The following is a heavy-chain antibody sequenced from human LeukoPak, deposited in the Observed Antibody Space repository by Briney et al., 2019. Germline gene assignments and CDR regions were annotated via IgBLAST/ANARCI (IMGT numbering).Heavy chain of an antibody. D-gene: IGHD6-6*01. J-gene: IGHJ5*02. V-gene: IGHV1-2*02. CDR1: GYTFTGYY. CDR2: INPNSGGT. Sequence: GASVKVSCKASGYTFTGYYMHWVRQAPGQGLEWMGWINPNSGGTNYAQKFQGRVTMTRDTSISTAYMELSRLRSDDTAVYYCARVREYSSSPVWFDPWGQGTLVTVSS. CDR3: ARVREYSSSPVWFDP.